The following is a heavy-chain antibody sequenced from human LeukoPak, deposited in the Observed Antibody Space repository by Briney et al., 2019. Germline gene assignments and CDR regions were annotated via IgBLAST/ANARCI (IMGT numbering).Heavy chain of an antibody. Sequence: ASVKVSCKASGGTFSSYAISWVRQAPGQGLEWMGGIIPIFGTANYAQKFQGRVTITADKSTSTAYMELSSLRSEDTAVYYCARDRGGDYYDSSGYYYHLGDAFDIWGQGTMVTVSS. CDR2: IIPIFGTA. J-gene: IGHJ3*02. D-gene: IGHD3-22*01. CDR3: ARDRGGDYYDSSGYYYHLGDAFDI. V-gene: IGHV1-69*06. CDR1: GGTFSSYA.